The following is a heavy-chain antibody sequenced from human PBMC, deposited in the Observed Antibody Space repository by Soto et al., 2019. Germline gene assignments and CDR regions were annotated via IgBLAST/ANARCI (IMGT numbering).Heavy chain of an antibody. J-gene: IGHJ4*02. Sequence: PGGSLRLSCAASGFTFGSYWMGWVRQAPGKGLEWVATIKQDGSEKYYMDSVKGRFTISRDNAKKSLYLQMNSLRADDTALYYCVRTGDYYWGQGALVTVSS. D-gene: IGHD3-16*01. V-gene: IGHV3-7*05. CDR2: IKQDGSEK. CDR3: VRTGDYY. CDR1: GFTFGSYW.